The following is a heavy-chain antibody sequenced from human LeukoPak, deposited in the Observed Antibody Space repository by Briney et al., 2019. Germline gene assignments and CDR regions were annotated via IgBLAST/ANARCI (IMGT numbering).Heavy chain of an antibody. CDR1: GFTFNNYA. CDR3: ARTYGDYAHLDF. D-gene: IGHD4-17*01. J-gene: IGHJ4*02. Sequence: GGSLRLSCTASGFTFNNYAMTWVRQAPGKGLEWVSAISGNAARTYYTDSVKGRFTISRDNSKDTLYLQMNSLRAEATAIYCCARTYGDYAHLDFWGQGTLVTVSS. V-gene: IGHV3-23*01. CDR2: ISGNAART.